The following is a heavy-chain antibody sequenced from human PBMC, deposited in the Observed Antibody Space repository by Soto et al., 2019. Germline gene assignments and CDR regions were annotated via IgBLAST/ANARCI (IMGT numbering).Heavy chain of an antibody. Sequence: EVQLLESGGGFIQPGGSLRLSCSASGFSISDYAMSWVRQAPGKGLEWVSSISDSGTRTFYADSVKGRFAISRDTSKNTVYMQMNNVRVGDTALYYCAKDGISKDDYWGPGTVVTVSS. CDR3: AKDGISKDDY. CDR1: GFSISDYA. V-gene: IGHV3-23*01. CDR2: ISDSGTRT. D-gene: IGHD6-13*01. J-gene: IGHJ4*02.